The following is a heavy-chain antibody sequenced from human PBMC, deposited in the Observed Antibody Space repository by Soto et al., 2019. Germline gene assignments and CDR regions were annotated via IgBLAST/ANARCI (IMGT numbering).Heavy chain of an antibody. CDR3: AKDGIAARPVSYYYGMDV. J-gene: IGHJ6*02. D-gene: IGHD6-6*01. CDR2: ISRDGGCT. V-gene: IGHV3-43*01. CDR1: GFTFGSYS. Sequence: GESLRLSCAASGFTFGSYSMNWVRQAPGKWLEWVSLISRDGGCTYYADSVKGRFTISRDNSKNSLYLQMNSLRTEDTALYYCAKDGIAARPVSYYYGMDVWGQGTTVTVSS.